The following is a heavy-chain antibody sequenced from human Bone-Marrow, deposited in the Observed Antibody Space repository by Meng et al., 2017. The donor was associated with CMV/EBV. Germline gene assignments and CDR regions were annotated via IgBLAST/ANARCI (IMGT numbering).Heavy chain of an antibody. D-gene: IGHD6-25*01. V-gene: IGHV1-46*01. CDR3: ARAPLTRLYYYYGMDG. Sequence: ASVKVSCKASGYTFTSYYMHWVRQAPGQGLEWMGIINPSGGSTSYAQKFQGRVTMTRDTSTSTVYMELSSLRSEDTAVYYCARAPLTRLYYYYGMDGWGQGTTVTVSS. CDR2: INPSGGST. CDR1: GYTFTSYY. J-gene: IGHJ6*02.